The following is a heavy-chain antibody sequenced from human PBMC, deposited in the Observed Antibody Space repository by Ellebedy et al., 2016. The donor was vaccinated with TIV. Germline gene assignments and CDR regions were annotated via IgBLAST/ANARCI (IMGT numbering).Heavy chain of an antibody. D-gene: IGHD6-19*01. Sequence: AASVTVSCKASGYTFTSYDINWVRQATGQGLEWMGWMNPNSGNTGYAQKFQGRVTMTRNTSISTAYMELSSLTVDDTAVYYCAGGSGWLIDFWGQGTLVTVSS. CDR1: GYTFTSYD. V-gene: IGHV1-8*01. CDR3: AGGSGWLIDF. CDR2: MNPNSGNT. J-gene: IGHJ4*02.